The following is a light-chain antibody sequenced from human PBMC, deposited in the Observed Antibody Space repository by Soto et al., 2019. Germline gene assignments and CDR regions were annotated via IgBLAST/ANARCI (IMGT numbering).Light chain of an antibody. J-gene: IGLJ1*01. Sequence: QSVLTQPASVSGSPGQSITISCTGTSSDVGGYNYVSWYQQHPGKAPKLMIYDVYYRPSGVSNRFSGSKSGNTASLTISGLQAEDEADYYCSSYTSTNTYVFATGTKLTVL. CDR2: DVY. CDR1: SSDVGGYNY. V-gene: IGLV2-14*01. CDR3: SSYTSTNTYV.